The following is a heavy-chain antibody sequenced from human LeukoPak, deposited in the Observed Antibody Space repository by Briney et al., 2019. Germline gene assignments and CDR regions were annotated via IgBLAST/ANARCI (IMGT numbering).Heavy chain of an antibody. CDR2: IKQDGSEK. CDR3: ARDSPWRDYHDY. Sequence: GSLRLSCAASGFTFSSYWMSWVRQAPGKGLEWVANIKQDGSEKYYVDSVKGRFTISRDNAKDSLYLQMNSLRAEDAAVYYCARDSPWRDYHDYWGQGTLVTVSS. J-gene: IGHJ4*02. CDR1: GFTFSSYW. V-gene: IGHV3-7*03.